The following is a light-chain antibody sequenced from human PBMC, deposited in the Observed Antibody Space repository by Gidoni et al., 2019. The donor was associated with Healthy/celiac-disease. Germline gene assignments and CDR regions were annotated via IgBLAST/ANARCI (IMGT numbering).Light chain of an antibody. Sequence: QSVLTQPPSVSGAPGQRVTISCTGSSSNIWAGYDLHWYQQLPGTAPKLLIYGNSNRPSGVPDRFSGSKSGTSASLAITGLQAEDEADYYCQSYDSSLSGFHVVFGGGTKLTVL. CDR3: QSYDSSLSGFHVV. V-gene: IGLV1-40*01. CDR2: GNS. CDR1: SSNIWAGYD. J-gene: IGLJ2*01.